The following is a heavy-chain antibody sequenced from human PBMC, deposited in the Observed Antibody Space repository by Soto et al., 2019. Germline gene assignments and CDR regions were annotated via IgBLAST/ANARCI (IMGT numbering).Heavy chain of an antibody. D-gene: IGHD3-3*01. CDR1: GGSISSSNW. V-gene: IGHV4-4*02. CDR3: ARGVTVFGLVSRFWFDP. CDR2: IYHSGST. J-gene: IGHJ5*02. Sequence: SETLSLTCAVSGGSISSSNWWSWVRQPPGKGLEWIGEIYHSGSTNYNPSLKSRVTISIDNSRNQFSLKLNSLTAADRAVYFCARGVTVFGLVSRFWFDPWGQGTVVTVSS.